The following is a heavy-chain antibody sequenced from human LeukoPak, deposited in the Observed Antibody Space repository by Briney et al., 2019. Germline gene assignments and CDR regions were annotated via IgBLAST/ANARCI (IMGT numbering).Heavy chain of an antibody. Sequence: SGTLSLTCAVSGGSISSDYWWSWVRQPPGKGLEYIGEIHYTGTTNYNPSLKSRVTISLDKSKNQFSLNLNSVTAADTAVFYCAGGSHDTIRGVFDIWGQGTMVTVSS. D-gene: IGHD3-10*01. CDR1: GGSISSDYW. V-gene: IGHV4-4*02. CDR3: AGGSHDTIRGVFDI. CDR2: IHYTGTT. J-gene: IGHJ3*02.